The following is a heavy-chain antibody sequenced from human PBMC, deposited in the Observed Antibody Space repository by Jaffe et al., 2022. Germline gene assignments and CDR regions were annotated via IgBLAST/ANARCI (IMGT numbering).Heavy chain of an antibody. CDR3: AKGPYGSGSYFFWFDP. J-gene: IGHJ5*02. CDR2: ISWNSGSI. V-gene: IGHV3-9*01. CDR1: GFTFDDYA. Sequence: EVQLVESGGGLVQPGRSLRLSCAASGFTFDDYAMHWVRQAPGKGLEWVSGISWNSGSIGYADSVKGRFTISRDNAKNSLYLQMNSLRAEDTALYYCAKGPYGSGSYFFWFDPWGQGTLVTVSS. D-gene: IGHD3-10*01.